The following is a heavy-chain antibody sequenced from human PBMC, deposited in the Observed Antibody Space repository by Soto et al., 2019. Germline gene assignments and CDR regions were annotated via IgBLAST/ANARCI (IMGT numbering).Heavy chain of an antibody. D-gene: IGHD1-26*01. CDR3: ARGGAMGVDY. J-gene: IGHJ4*02. Sequence: GGSLRLSCTASGFTFNTHWMHWVRQAPGKGLVWVSRIYFDGITTNYADSVKGRLTVSRDNAKNTVYLHVNTLRDEDAAGYYCARGGAMGVDYWGQGTLVTVSS. CDR2: IYFDGITT. CDR1: GFTFNTHW. V-gene: IGHV3-74*01.